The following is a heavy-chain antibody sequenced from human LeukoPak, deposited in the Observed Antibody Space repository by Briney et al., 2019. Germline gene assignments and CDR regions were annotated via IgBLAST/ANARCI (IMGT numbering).Heavy chain of an antibody. CDR2: ISGSGGST. Sequence: PGGSLRLSCAASGFTFSSYAMSWVRQAPGKGLEWVSAISGSGGSTYYADSVKGRFTISRDNSKNTLYLQMNSLRAEDTAVYYCAKDLIYDSSGYYPSPFQHWGQGTLVTVSS. CDR3: AKDLIYDSSGYYPSPFQH. V-gene: IGHV3-23*01. J-gene: IGHJ1*01. CDR1: GFTFSSYA. D-gene: IGHD3-22*01.